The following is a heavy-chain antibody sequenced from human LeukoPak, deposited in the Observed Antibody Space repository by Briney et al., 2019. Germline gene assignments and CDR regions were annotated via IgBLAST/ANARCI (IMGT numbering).Heavy chain of an antibody. V-gene: IGHV3-23*01. CDR3: AKIGMDYIVVVVAATMGGFDY. J-gene: IGHJ4*02. CDR2: ISGSGGST. Sequence: GGSLRLSCAASGFTFSSYAMSWVRQAPGKGLEWVSAISGSGGSTYYADSAKGRFTISRDNSKNTLYLQMNSLRAEDTAVYYCAKIGMDYIVVVVAATMGGFDYWGQGTLVTVSS. D-gene: IGHD2-15*01. CDR1: GFTFSSYA.